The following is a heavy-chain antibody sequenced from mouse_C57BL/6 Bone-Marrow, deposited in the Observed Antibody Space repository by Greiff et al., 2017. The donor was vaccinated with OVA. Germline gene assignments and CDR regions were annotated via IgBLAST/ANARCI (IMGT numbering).Heavy chain of an antibody. CDR3: AMVGSGSFAY. CDR1: GYSFTGYY. D-gene: IGHD3-1*01. CDR2: INPSTGGT. Sequence: EVQLQQSGPELVKPGASVKISCKASGYSFTGYYMNWVKQSPEKSLEWIGEINPSTGGTTYNQKFKTKATLTVDKSSSTAYMQLKSLTSEDSAVYYCAMVGSGSFAYWCQGPLVTVSA. V-gene: IGHV1-42*01. J-gene: IGHJ3*01.